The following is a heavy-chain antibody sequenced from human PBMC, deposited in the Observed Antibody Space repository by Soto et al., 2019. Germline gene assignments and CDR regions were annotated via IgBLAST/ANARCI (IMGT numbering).Heavy chain of an antibody. Sequence: QVQLVESGEDLVKPGGYLRLSCAASGFPFSDYYMSWIRQAPGKGLEWVSSIGSSSSYTNYADSVKGRFTISRDNAKNSLYLQMNSLRAEDTAVYYCARRRPTGYYNYWGQGTLVSVSA. V-gene: IGHV3-11*05. D-gene: IGHD3-9*01. CDR1: GFPFSDYY. CDR3: ARRRPTGYYNY. CDR2: IGSSSSYT. J-gene: IGHJ4*02.